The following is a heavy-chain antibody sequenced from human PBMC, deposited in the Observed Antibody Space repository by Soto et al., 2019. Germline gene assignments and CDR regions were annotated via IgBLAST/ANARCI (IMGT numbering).Heavy chain of an antibody. D-gene: IGHD3-3*01. CDR1: GYSISSGYY. V-gene: IGHV4-38-2*02. CDR3: ARDTMHYDFWSGYQYYYYYGMDV. Sequence: SETLSLTCAVSGYSISSGYYWGWIRQPPGKGLEWIGSIYHSGSTYYNPSLKSRVTISVDTSKNQFSLKLSSVTAADTAVYYCARDTMHYDFWSGYQYYYYYGMDVWGQGTTVTVSS. CDR2: IYHSGST. J-gene: IGHJ6*02.